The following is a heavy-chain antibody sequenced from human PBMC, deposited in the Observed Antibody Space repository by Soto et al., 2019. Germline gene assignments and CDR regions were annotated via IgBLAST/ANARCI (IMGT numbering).Heavy chain of an antibody. CDR2: IYYSGST. D-gene: IGHD3-22*01. J-gene: IGHJ5*02. CDR1: GGSISSGDYY. CDR3: ARDYSSGNNWFDP. V-gene: IGHV4-30-4*01. Sequence: PSETLSLTCPVSGGSISSGDYYWSWIRQPPGKGLEWIGYIYYSGSTYYNPSLKSRVTISVDTSKNQFSLKLSSVTAADTAVYYCARDYSSGNNWFDPWGQGTLVTVSS.